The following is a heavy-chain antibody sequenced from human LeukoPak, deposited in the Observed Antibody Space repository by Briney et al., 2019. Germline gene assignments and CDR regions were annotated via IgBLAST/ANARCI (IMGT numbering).Heavy chain of an antibody. D-gene: IGHD1-26*01. Sequence: GGSLRLSCAASGFTFSSYAMSWVRQAPGKGLEWVGNIKEDGSEKYYADSLKGRFTISRDNAKNSLYLQMNSLRAEDTAVYYCAREITWEVVPVWGQGTMVTVSS. CDR1: GFTFSSYA. CDR3: AREITWEVVPV. J-gene: IGHJ3*01. CDR2: IKEDGSEK. V-gene: IGHV3-7*01.